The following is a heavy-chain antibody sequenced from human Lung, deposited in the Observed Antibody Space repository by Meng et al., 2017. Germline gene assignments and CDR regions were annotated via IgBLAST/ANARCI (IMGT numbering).Heavy chain of an antibody. D-gene: IGHD3-16*01. V-gene: IGHV1-18*01. CDR2: ISAYSGNT. CDR3: ATEVGGGWFDP. CDR1: GYTFTSYG. J-gene: IGHJ5*02. Sequence: QVQLVQSGAEVKKPGASVKDACKASGYTFTSYGISWVRQAPGQGLGWMGWISAYSGNTNYAQKFQGRVTMTTDTSTSTAYMELRSLRSDDTAVYYCATEVGGGWFDPWGQGTLVTVSS.